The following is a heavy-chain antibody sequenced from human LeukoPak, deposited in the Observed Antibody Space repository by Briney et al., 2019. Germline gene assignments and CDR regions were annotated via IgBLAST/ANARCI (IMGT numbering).Heavy chain of an antibody. V-gene: IGHV3-7*01. CDR3: ARRGGSSSRRSPIDY. Sequence: PGGSLGLSCTASGFTFSDYWMTWVRQAPGKGPEWVANIEQDGSQRYYVDSVRGRFTISRDNAKNSLFLQMNGLRAEDTAVYYCARRGGSSSRRSPIDYWGQGTLVTVSS. CDR1: GFTFSDYW. J-gene: IGHJ4*02. CDR2: IEQDGSQR. D-gene: IGHD6-6*01.